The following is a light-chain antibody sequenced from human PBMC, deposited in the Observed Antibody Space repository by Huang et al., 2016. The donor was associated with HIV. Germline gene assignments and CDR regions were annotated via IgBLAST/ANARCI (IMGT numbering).Light chain of an antibody. CDR1: QSISSW. J-gene: IGKJ2*01. CDR2: KAS. CDR3: QQYNSYST. Sequence: DIQMTQSPSTLSASVGDRCTITCRASQSISSWLAWYQQKPGKAPKLLIYKASSLQSGVPSRCSGSGSGTEFTLTITSLQPDDSATYYCQQYNSYSTFGQGTKLQIK. V-gene: IGKV1-5*03.